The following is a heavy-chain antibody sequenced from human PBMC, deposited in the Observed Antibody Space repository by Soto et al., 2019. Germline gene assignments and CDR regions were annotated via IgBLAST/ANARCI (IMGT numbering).Heavy chain of an antibody. D-gene: IGHD3-16*01. CDR3: ARAWGRVFDY. J-gene: IGHJ4*02. V-gene: IGHV4-59*01. Sequence: QVQLQESGPGLVKPSETLSLTCTVSGGSISSYYWSWIRPPPGKGLEWIGYIYYSGSTNYNPSLKNRVTKSVETSKTQFALKLSSVSAADTAVYYCARAWGRVFDYWGQGTLVTVSS. CDR1: GGSISSYY. CDR2: IYYSGST.